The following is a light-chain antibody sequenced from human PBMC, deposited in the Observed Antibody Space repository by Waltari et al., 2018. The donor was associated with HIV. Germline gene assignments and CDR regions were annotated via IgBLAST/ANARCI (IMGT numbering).Light chain of an antibody. Sequence: DTQMTQSPPSLSASVGDRVTITCRASQDISNFLAWYQFKPGKVPKLLIYAASTLHSGVPSRFSGAGSGTDFTLTINNLRPEDAATYYCQKSNSAPLTFGGGTKVDIK. CDR3: QKSNSAPLT. CDR2: AAS. CDR1: QDISNF. V-gene: IGKV1-27*01. J-gene: IGKJ4*01.